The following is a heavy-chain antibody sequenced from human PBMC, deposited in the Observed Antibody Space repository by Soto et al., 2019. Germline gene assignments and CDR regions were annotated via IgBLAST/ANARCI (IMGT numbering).Heavy chain of an antibody. CDR1: GFTLNSFF. Sequence: GGSLRLSCAASGFTLNSFFMHWVRQAPGKGLMWVSRINNDGSSTTYADSVKGRFTISRDNAKNTLYLQMNSLRADDTAVYFCVRDQDSSGYSVFNHWGQGALVTVSS. J-gene: IGHJ4*02. CDR3: VRDQDSSGYSVFNH. CDR2: INNDGSST. V-gene: IGHV3-74*01. D-gene: IGHD3-22*01.